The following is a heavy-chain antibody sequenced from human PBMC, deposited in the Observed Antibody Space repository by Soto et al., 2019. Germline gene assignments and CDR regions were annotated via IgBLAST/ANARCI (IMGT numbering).Heavy chain of an antibody. CDR3: ARGDYDYVWGSQSYYFDY. J-gene: IGHJ4*02. V-gene: IGHV4-59*01. D-gene: IGHD3-16*01. Sequence: SETLSLTCTVSRGSISDYYWSWIRQPPGKGLEWIGYIYYSGSINYNPSLKSRVTISVDTSKNQFSLKLSSVTAADTAVYYCARGDYDYVWGSQSYYFDYWGQGTLVTVSS. CDR2: IYYSGSI. CDR1: RGSISDYY.